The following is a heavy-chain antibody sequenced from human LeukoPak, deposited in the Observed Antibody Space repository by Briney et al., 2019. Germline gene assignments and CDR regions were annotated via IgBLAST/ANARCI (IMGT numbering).Heavy chain of an antibody. CDR3: ARNPGVRATPFHADY. Sequence: ASVNPSRTASRYTPTSYGISSVRQAPGQGVEWMGWISAYNGNTNYAQTLQGRVTMTTDTSTSTAYMELRSLRADDTAVYYCARNPGVRATPFHADYWGQGTLVTVSS. CDR1: RYTPTSYG. V-gene: IGHV1-18*01. CDR2: ISAYNGNT. D-gene: IGHD1-26*01. J-gene: IGHJ4*02.